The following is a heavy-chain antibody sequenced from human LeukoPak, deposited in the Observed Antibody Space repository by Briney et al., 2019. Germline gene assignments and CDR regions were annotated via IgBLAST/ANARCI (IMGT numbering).Heavy chain of an antibody. CDR2: IYHSGST. D-gene: IGHD6-13*01. J-gene: IGHJ4*02. CDR3: ASAEPRGIIWYPY. Sequence: PSETLSLTCAVYGGSFSGYYWSWIRQPPGKGLEWIGEIYHSGSTNYNPSLKSRVTMSVDKSKNQFSLKLSSATAADTAVYYCASAEPRGIIWYPYWGQGTLVTVSS. V-gene: IGHV4-34*01. CDR1: GGSFSGYY.